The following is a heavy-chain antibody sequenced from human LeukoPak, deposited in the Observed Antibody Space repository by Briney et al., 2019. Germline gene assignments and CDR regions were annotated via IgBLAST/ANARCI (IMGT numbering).Heavy chain of an antibody. D-gene: IGHD1-1*01. CDR3: ARHPNSNWDY. J-gene: IGHJ4*02. Sequence: GGSLRLSCGVSGFTFRNYWMTWVRQVPGKGLEWVVNINEGGNEKNYVDSVKGRFTVSRDNAQNSLYLQMNSLRVEDTAVYYCARHPNSNWDYWGQGTLVTVSP. CDR2: INEGGNEK. CDR1: GFTFRNYW. V-gene: IGHV3-7*03.